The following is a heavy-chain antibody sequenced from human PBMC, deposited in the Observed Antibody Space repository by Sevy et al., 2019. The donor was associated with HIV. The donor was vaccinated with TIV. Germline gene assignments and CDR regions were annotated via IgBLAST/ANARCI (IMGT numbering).Heavy chain of an antibody. Sequence: GGSLRLSCAGSGFIFSTYAMTWVRQAPGKGLEWVSSIGGSGGSTYYADSVKGRFTISRDNSNNMIDLEMNSLRAEDTAVYYCAKENRDGFQWDQGTLVTVSS. CDR3: AKENRDGFQ. CDR1: GFIFSTYA. V-gene: IGHV3-23*01. J-gene: IGHJ4*02. D-gene: IGHD2-2*03. CDR2: IGGSGGST.